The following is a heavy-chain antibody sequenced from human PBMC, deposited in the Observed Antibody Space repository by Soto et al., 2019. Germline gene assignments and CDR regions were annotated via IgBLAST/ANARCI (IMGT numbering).Heavy chain of an antibody. V-gene: IGHV4-4*07. Sequence: SLLPTCTFFSGAPSSYFAGWIRPPAREGLEWIGRIYTSGSTNYNPSLKSRVTMSVDTSKNQFSLKLSSVTAADTAVYYCARVRSSSSWSTRGNWFDPWGQGTLVTVSS. J-gene: IGHJ5*02. CDR3: ARVRSSSSWSTRGNWFDP. D-gene: IGHD6-13*01. CDR1: SGAPSSYF. CDR2: IYTSGST.